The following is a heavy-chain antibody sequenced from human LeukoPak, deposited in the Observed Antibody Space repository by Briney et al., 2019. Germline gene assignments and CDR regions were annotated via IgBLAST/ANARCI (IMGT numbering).Heavy chain of an antibody. J-gene: IGHJ3*02. CDR2: IHYSGST. D-gene: IGHD3-22*01. CDR1: GGSINSYY. Sequence: PSETLSLTCNASGGSINSYYWSWIRQSPGKGLEWIGYIHYSGSTNYSPSLKSRVTISRDMSKNQFSLNLNSVTAADTAVYYCARDRSGGYRGVFDIWGQGTTVTVSS. CDR3: ARDRSGGYRGVFDI. V-gene: IGHV4-59*01.